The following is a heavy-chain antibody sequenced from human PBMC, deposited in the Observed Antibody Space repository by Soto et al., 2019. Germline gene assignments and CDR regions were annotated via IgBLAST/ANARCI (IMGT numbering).Heavy chain of an antibody. D-gene: IGHD3-22*01. CDR2: ISAYNGNT. Sequence: QVQLVQSGAEVKKPGASVKVSCKASGYTFTSYGISWVRQAPGQGLEWMGWISAYNGNTNYAQKLQGRVTMTTDTCTSTAYMELRSLRSDDTAVYYCARDSPHYYDSSGPAFDYWGQGTLVTVSS. V-gene: IGHV1-18*01. CDR3: ARDSPHYYDSSGPAFDY. J-gene: IGHJ4*02. CDR1: GYTFTSYG.